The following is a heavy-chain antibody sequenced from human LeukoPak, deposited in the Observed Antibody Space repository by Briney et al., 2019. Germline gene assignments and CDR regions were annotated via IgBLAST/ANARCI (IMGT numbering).Heavy chain of an antibody. V-gene: IGHV3-48*01. D-gene: IGHD3-10*01. Sequence: GGSLRLSCAASGFTFSSYSMNWVRQAPGKGLEWVSYISSSSSTIYYADSVKGRFTISRDNAKNSLYLQMNSLRAEDTAVYYCAKDVMHFGAGRPYFMDLWGKGTTVIISS. CDR3: AKDVMHFGAGRPYFMDL. J-gene: IGHJ6*03. CDR1: GFTFSSYS. CDR2: ISSSSSTI.